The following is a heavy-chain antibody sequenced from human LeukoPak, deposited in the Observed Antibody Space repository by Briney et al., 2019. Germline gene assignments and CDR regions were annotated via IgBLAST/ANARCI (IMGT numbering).Heavy chain of an antibody. CDR3: ARAYYYDSSGYPDY. D-gene: IGHD3-22*01. CDR2: INPSGGST. CDR1: GYTFTNYY. J-gene: IGHJ4*02. Sequence: ASVKVSCKASGYTFTNYYMHWVRQAPGQGLEWMAMINPSGGSTTYAQKFQGRVTMTRDTSISTAYMELSRLRSDDTAVYYCARAYYYDSSGYPDYWGQGTLVTVSS. V-gene: IGHV1-2*02.